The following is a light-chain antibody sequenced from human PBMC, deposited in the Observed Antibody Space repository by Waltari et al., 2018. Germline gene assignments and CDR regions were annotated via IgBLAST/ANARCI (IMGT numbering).Light chain of an antibody. CDR3: LQHHSYPWQ. V-gene: IGKV1-17*03. CDR2: AAS. Sequence: WQASQGISTYLVLLKEKPGNVAKRLLYAASSLQSGVPSRFSGSGSGKEFTFTFSSLQPEDFATFYCLQHHSYPWQFGQGTKVEIK. J-gene: IGKJ1*01. CDR1: QGISTY.